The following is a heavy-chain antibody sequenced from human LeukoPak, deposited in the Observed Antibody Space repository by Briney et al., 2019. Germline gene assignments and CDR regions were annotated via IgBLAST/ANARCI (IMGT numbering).Heavy chain of an antibody. V-gene: IGHV3-9*01. J-gene: IGHJ1*01. CDR1: GFTFDDYA. D-gene: IGHD3-10*01. Sequence: GRSLRLSCAASGFTFDDYAMHWVRQAPGKGLEWVSGISWNSGSIGYADSVKGRFTISRDNAKNSLYLQMNSLRAEDTAVYYCAKALQTPPGGYFQHWGQGTLVTVSS. CDR2: ISWNSGSI. CDR3: AKALQTPPGGYFQH.